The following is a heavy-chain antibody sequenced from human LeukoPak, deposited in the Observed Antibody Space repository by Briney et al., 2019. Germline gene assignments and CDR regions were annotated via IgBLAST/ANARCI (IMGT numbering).Heavy chain of an antibody. CDR3: ASTSGWYEPIDY. D-gene: IGHD6-19*01. V-gene: IGHV3-33*01. J-gene: IGHJ4*02. Sequence: SCKGSGYTFNDYFMHWVRQAPGKGLEWVAVIWYDGSNKYYADSVKGRFTISRDNSKNTLYLQMNSLRAEDTAVYYCASTSGWYEPIDYWGQGTLVTVSS. CDR2: IWYDGSNK. CDR1: GYTFNDYF.